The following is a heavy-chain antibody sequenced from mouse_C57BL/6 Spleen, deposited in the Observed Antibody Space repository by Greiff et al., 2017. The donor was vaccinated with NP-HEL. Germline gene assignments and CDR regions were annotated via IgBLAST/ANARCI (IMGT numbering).Heavy chain of an antibody. CDR3: ARKAYDGFFFDY. Sequence: EVQLVESGPELVKPGDSVKISCKASGYSFTGYFMNWVMQSHGKSLEWIGRINPYNGDTFYNQKFKGKATLTVDKSSSTAHMELRSLTSEDSAVYYCARKAYDGFFFDYWGQGTTLTVSS. CDR2: INPYNGDT. CDR1: GYSFTGYF. V-gene: IGHV1-20*01. J-gene: IGHJ2*01. D-gene: IGHD2-3*01.